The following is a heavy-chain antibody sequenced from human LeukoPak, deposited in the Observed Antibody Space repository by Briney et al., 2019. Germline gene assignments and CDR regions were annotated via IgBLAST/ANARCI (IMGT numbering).Heavy chain of an antibody. V-gene: IGHV4-59*08. CDR1: GGSISSYY. D-gene: IGHD2-15*01. Sequence: PSETLSLTCTVSGGSISSYYWSWIRQPPGKGLEWIGYIYYSGSTNYNPSLKSRVTISVDTSKNQFSLKLSSVTAADTAVYYCARQMGVAVATFYFDDWGQGTQDTVSS. CDR3: ARQMGVAVATFYFDD. J-gene: IGHJ4*02. CDR2: IYYSGST.